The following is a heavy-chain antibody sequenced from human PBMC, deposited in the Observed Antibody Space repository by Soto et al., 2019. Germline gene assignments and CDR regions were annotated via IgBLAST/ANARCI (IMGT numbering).Heavy chain of an antibody. CDR2: IYYSGST. CDR3: AIDSSSSYDIGLDY. J-gene: IGHJ4*02. CDR1: GGSISSGDHY. Sequence: SETLSLTCTVSGGSISSGDHYWSWIRQPPGKGLEWIGYIYYSGSTYYNPSLKSRVTISVDTSKNQFSLKLSSVTAADTAVYYCAIDSSSSYDIGLDYWGQGMLVTVSS. V-gene: IGHV4-30-4*01. D-gene: IGHD3-9*01.